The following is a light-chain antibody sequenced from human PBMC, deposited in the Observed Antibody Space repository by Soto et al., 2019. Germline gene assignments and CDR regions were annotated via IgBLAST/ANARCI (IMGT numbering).Light chain of an antibody. CDR3: QQGSNWPLT. CDR1: QNVGTN. Sequence: EIVLTQSPATLSLSPGERATLSCRASQNVGTNLAWYQQKPAQTPRLLIYDASKRATGIPARFGGSGSGTDFPLTISSLEPEDFAVYYCQQGSNWPLTFGGGTKVEIK. J-gene: IGKJ4*01. V-gene: IGKV3-11*01. CDR2: DAS.